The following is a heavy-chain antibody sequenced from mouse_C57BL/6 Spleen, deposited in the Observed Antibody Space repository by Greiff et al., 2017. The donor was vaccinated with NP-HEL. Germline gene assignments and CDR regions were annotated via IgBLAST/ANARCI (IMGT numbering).Heavy chain of an antibody. CDR3: TRDRDYRYFDV. Sequence: VQLKQSGEGLVKPGGSLKLSCAASGFTFSSYAMSWVRQTPEKRLEWVAYISSGGDYIYYADTVKGRFTISRDDARNTLYLQMSSLKSEDTAMYYCTRDRDYRYFDVWGTGTTVTVSS. V-gene: IGHV5-9-1*02. J-gene: IGHJ1*03. CDR2: ISSGGDYI. D-gene: IGHD3-1*01. CDR1: GFTFSSYA.